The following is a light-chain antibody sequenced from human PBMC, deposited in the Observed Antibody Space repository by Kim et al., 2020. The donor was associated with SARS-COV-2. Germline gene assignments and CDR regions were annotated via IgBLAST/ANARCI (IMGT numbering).Light chain of an antibody. V-gene: IGLV6-57*02. CDR2: EDN. J-gene: IGLJ3*02. Sequence: TVTISCTGRSDSIASNYVQWYQPAPGSAPSTVIYEDNQMPAGVPDRFSGSIDSSSNSASLTISGLKTEDEADYYCQSYDSSNQVFGGGTQLTVL. CDR3: QSYDSSNQV. CDR1: SDSIASNY.